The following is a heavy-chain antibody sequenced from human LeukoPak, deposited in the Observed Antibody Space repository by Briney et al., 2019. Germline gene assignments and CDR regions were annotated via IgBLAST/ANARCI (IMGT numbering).Heavy chain of an antibody. Sequence: ASVKVSCKASGGTFSSYAISWVRQAPGQGLEWMGGIIPIFGTANYAQKFQGRVTITADESTSTAYMELRSLRSDDTAVYYCARDGTGTTFDFDYWGQGTLVTVSS. CDR1: GGTFSSYA. V-gene: IGHV1-69*13. CDR3: ARDGTGTTFDFDY. D-gene: IGHD1-1*01. J-gene: IGHJ4*02. CDR2: IIPIFGTA.